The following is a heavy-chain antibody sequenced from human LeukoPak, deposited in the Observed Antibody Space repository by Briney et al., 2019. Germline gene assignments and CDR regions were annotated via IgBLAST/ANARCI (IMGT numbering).Heavy chain of an antibody. CDR2: ISSSSSYI. CDR3: ARTALWIQLWQTGFFDY. CDR1: GFTFSSYS. J-gene: IGHJ4*02. D-gene: IGHD5-18*01. V-gene: IGHV3-21*01. Sequence: GGSLRLSCAASGFTFSSYSMNRVRQAPGKGMEWVSSISSSSSYIYYADSVKGRFTISRDNAKNSLYLQMNSLRAEDTAVYYCARTALWIQLWQTGFFDYWGQGTLVTVSS.